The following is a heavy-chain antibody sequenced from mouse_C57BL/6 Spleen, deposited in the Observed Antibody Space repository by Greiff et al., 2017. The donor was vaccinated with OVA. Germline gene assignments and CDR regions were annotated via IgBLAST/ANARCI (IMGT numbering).Heavy chain of an antibody. CDR3: ARSDGSSPWYVDG. CDR1: GYSFTGYY. CDR2: INPSTGGT. D-gene: IGHD1-1*01. V-gene: IGHV1-42*01. Sequence: VQLQQSGPELVKPGASVKISCKASGYSFTGYYMNWVKQSPEKSLEWIGEINPSTGGTTYNQKFKAKATLTVDKSSSTAYMQLKSLTSEDSAVYYCARSDGSSPWYVDGWGTGTTVTVSS. J-gene: IGHJ1*03.